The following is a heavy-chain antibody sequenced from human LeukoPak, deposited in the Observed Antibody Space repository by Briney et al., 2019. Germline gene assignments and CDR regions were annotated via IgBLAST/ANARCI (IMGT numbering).Heavy chain of an antibody. CDR3: AGSMTYYYDSSGYIDY. Sequence: SETLSLTCTVSGGSISSGDYYWSWIRQPPGKGLEWIGYIYYSGSTYYNPSLKSRVTISVDTSKNQFSLKLSSVTAADTAVYYCAGSMTYYYDSSGYIDYWGQGTLVTVSS. D-gene: IGHD3-22*01. CDR2: IYYSGST. V-gene: IGHV4-31*03. J-gene: IGHJ4*02. CDR1: GGSISSGDYY.